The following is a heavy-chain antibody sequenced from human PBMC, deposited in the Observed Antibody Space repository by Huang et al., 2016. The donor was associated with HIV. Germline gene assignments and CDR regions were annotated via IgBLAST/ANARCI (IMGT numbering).Heavy chain of an antibody. V-gene: IGHV3-15*01. CDR2: IKSKTDGGRS. D-gene: IGHD1-26*01. CDR3: IAGVGTTDFDY. Sequence: EVQLVESGGGLVKPGGSLRLSCAASGFTFTKAWMTWVRQAPGKGLEWVGRIKSKTDGGRSDYAAPVKGRFTISRDDSKNTLYLQMNSLKTEDTAVYYCIAGVGTTDFDYWGQGTLVSVSS. J-gene: IGHJ4*02. CDR1: GFTFTKAW.